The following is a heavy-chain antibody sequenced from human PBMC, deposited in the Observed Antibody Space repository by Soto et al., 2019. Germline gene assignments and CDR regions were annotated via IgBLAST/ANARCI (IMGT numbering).Heavy chain of an antibody. CDR2: IYYSGST. J-gene: IGHJ3*02. D-gene: IGHD2-8*02. Sequence: QVQLQESGPGLVKPSQTLSLTCTVSGGSISSGGYYWSWIRQHPGKGLEWIGYIYYSGSTYYNPSLTSRVTISVDTSKNQFSLKLSSVTAADTAVYYCARARTGGHDAFDIWGQGTMVTVSS. V-gene: IGHV4-31*03. CDR1: GGSISSGGYY. CDR3: ARARTGGHDAFDI.